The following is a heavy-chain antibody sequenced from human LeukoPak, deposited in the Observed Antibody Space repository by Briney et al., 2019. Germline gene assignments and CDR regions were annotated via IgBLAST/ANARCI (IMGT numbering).Heavy chain of an antibody. V-gene: IGHV3-30*04. CDR2: ILYDGSKK. D-gene: IGHD1-26*01. Sequence: GGSLRLYCASSGFTFSSYEMHWVRQAPGKGLEWVAFILYDGSKKYFADSVKGRFTISRDNSKNTLYLQMNSLRAEDTAVYYCAREVSGSYFDYWGQGTLVTVSS. CDR3: AREVSGSYFDY. CDR1: GFTFSSYE. J-gene: IGHJ4*02.